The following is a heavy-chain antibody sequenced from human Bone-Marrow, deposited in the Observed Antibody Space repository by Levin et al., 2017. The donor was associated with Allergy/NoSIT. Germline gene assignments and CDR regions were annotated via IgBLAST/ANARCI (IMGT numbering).Heavy chain of an antibody. CDR2: ISNDGSTK. Sequence: GGSLRLSCAGSGFTFSDYGVHWVRQAPGKGLEWVAGISNDGSTKYYADSVKGRFTVTRDDSKNTLYLQMSRVRAEDTAEYYCAKQTYQYSSGGYRHFDYWGQGTLVIVSS. CDR3: AKQTYQYSSGGYRHFDY. J-gene: IGHJ4*02. D-gene: IGHD3-10*01. CDR1: GFTFSDYG. V-gene: IGHV3-30*18.